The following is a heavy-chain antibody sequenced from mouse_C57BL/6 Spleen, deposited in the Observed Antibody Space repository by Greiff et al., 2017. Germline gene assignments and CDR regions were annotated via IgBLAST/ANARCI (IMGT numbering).Heavy chain of an antibody. CDR2: IDPETGGT. D-gene: IGHD1-1*01. Sequence: QVQLKESGAELVRPGASVTLSCKASGYTFTDYEMHWVKQTPVHGLEWIGAIDPETGGTAYNQKFKGKAILTADKSSSTAYMELRSLTSEDSAVYYCTTTYGRELDWYFDVWGTGTTVTVSS. V-gene: IGHV1-15*01. CDR1: GYTFTDYE. CDR3: TTTYGRELDWYFDV. J-gene: IGHJ1*03.